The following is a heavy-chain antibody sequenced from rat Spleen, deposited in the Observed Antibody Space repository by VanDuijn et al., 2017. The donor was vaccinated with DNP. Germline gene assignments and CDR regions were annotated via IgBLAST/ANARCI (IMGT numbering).Heavy chain of an antibody. Sequence: EVQLVETGGGLVQPGGSLKLSCVASGFTFSNYWMYWIRQAPGKGLEWVASIKTGGGSTYYPDSVKGRFTISRDYARSTLYLQMDSLRSEDTATYYCAWDRAMDAWGQGTSVTVSS. V-gene: IGHV5-58*01. CDR2: IKTGGGST. CDR3: AWDRAMDA. J-gene: IGHJ4*01. CDR1: GFTFSNYW. D-gene: IGHD1-5*01.